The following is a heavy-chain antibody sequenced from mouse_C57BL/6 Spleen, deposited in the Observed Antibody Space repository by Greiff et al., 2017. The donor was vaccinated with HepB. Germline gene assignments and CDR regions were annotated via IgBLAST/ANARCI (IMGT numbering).Heavy chain of an antibody. Sequence: EVHLVESGGGLVKPGGSLKLSCAASGFTFSSYAMSWVRQTPEKRLEWVATISDGGSYTYYPDNVKGRFTISRDNAKNTLYLQMSHLKSEDTAMYYCEREGVTTVVAHWYFDVWGTGTTVTVSS. CDR2: ISDGGSYT. CDR3: EREGVTTVVAHWYFDV. CDR1: GFTFSSYA. V-gene: IGHV5-4*01. D-gene: IGHD1-1*01. J-gene: IGHJ1*03.